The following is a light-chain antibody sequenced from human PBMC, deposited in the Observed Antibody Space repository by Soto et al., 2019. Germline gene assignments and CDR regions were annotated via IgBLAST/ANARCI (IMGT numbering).Light chain of an antibody. V-gene: IGLV2-14*01. CDR3: SSYTSSSTRV. J-gene: IGLJ1*01. CDR2: DVT. Sequence: QSVLTQPASVSGSPGQSIAISCTGTSSDVGDYNSVSWYQQHPGKAPKLMIYDVTNRPSGVSNRFSGSKSGNTASLTISGLRAEDEADYYCSSYTSSSTRVFGTGTKVTVL. CDR1: SSDVGDYNS.